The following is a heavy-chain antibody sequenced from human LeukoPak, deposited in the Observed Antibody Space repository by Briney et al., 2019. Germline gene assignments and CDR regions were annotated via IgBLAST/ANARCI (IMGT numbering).Heavy chain of an antibody. CDR3: ATLNIAVAGTSLTDY. Sequence: SETLPLTCTVSGGSINSYYWSWIRQPPGKGLQWIGCIHYSGSTNYNPSLKSRVTISVDTSKNQFSLKLSSVTAADTAVYYCATLNIAVAGTSLTDYWGQGTLVTVSS. D-gene: IGHD6-19*01. J-gene: IGHJ4*02. CDR1: GGSINSYY. V-gene: IGHV4-59*12. CDR2: IHYSGST.